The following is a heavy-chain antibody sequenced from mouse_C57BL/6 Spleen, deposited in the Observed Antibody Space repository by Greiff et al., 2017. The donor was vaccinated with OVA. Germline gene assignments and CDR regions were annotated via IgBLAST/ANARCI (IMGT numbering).Heavy chain of an antibody. V-gene: IGHV5-9-1*02. CDR1: GFPFRCYS. CDR3: TRPLDGNAWFAY. CDR2: ISSGGDDI. Sequence: DVMLVESGEGLVKPGRALKLPCATPGFPFRCYSMFLVGEMPERRYGWVAYISSGGDDIYYADTVNGRFTIYRDNARNTLYLQMSSLKSEDTAMYYCTRPLDGNAWFAYWGQGTLVTVSA. J-gene: IGHJ3*01.